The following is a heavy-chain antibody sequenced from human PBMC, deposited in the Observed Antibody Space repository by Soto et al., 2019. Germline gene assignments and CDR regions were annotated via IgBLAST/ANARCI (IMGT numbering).Heavy chain of an antibody. Sequence: SETLSLTXSVSGGSISSGGYYWSWIRQHPGKGLEWIGYIYYSGTTYYNPSLKSRVTISVDTSKNQFSLKLSSVTAADTAVYYCARAIFGSSDYWGQGTLVTVSS. CDR2: IYYSGTT. CDR1: GGSISSGGYY. V-gene: IGHV4-31*02. J-gene: IGHJ4*02. D-gene: IGHD3-10*02. CDR3: ARAIFGSSDY.